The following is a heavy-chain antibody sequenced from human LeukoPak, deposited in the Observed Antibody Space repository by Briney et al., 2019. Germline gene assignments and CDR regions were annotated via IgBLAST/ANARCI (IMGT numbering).Heavy chain of an antibody. CDR3: ARLKGSGRPAYYFGD. Sequence: SQTLSLTCTVSGGSISSGDYYWGWIRQPPGKGLEWIAYIYYSGSTYYNPSLKSRVAILVDVSKDQFSLELSSVTAADTAVYYCARLKGSGRPAYYFGDWGQGTQVTVSS. J-gene: IGHJ4*02. V-gene: IGHV4-30-4*08. CDR1: GGSISSGDYY. D-gene: IGHD3-3*01. CDR2: IYYSGST.